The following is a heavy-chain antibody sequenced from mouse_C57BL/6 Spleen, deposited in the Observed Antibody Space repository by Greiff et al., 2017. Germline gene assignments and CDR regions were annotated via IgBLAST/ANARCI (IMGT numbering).Heavy chain of an antibody. CDR1: GFTFSSYG. D-gene: IGHD2-5*01. Sequence: EVQLVESGGDLVKPGGSLKLSCAASGFTFSSYGMSWVRQTPDKRLEWVATISSGGSYTYYPDSVKGRFTISRDNAKNTLYLQMNSLKSEDTTMYYCATLGYYSNYEEDYFDYWGQGTTLTVSS. V-gene: IGHV5-6*01. J-gene: IGHJ2*01. CDR3: ATLGYYSNYEEDYFDY. CDR2: ISSGGSYT.